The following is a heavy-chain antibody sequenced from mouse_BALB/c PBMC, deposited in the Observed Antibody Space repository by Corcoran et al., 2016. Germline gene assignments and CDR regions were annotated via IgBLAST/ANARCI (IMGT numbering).Heavy chain of an antibody. CDR3: ARSGYDAWYFDV. V-gene: IGHV14-1*02. J-gene: IGHJ1*01. CDR2: IDPENGNT. D-gene: IGHD2-2*01. Sequence: EVQLQQSGAELVRPGALVKLSCKASGFNIKDYYMHWVKQRPEQGLEWIGWIDPENGNTIYAPKFQGKASITADTSSNTAYLQLSSLTSEDTAVYYCARSGYDAWYFDVWGAGTTVTVSS. CDR1: GFNIKDYY.